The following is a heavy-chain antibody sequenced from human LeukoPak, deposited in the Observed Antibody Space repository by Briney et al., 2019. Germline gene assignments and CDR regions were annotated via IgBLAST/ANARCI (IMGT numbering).Heavy chain of an antibody. Sequence: GGSLRLSCAASGFTFNTFGMHWVRQAPGEGLEWVAVISYDGSNKYSADSVKGRFTISRDNSKNTLYLQMNGLRAEDTAVYYCATDHGFHYGAYFDYWGQGTLVTVSS. CDR2: ISYDGSNK. CDR1: GFTFNTFG. D-gene: IGHD4-17*01. CDR3: ATDHGFHYGAYFDY. J-gene: IGHJ4*02. V-gene: IGHV3-30*03.